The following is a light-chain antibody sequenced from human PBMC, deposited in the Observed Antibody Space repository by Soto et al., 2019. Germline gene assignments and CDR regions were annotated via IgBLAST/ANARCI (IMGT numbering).Light chain of an antibody. V-gene: IGKV1-8*01. CDR2: GAT. CDR1: QGLGNS. Sequence: AIQMNQSPPLSSASTGDRVTLTCRASQGLGNSLAWYQQKPGQAPKLLIYGATTLQTGVPSRFSGRGSGTEFTLTISCLQSEDFATYYCQQYYTYPRTFAQGTKVEVK. J-gene: IGKJ1*01. CDR3: QQYYTYPRT.